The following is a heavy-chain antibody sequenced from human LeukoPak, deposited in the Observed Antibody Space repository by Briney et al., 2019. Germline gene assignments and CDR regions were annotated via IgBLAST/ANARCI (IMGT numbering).Heavy chain of an antibody. CDR1: GGTFSSYA. CDR3: ARDSFEKNAFDI. Sequence: SVKVSCKASGGTFSSYAISWVRQAPGQGLEWMGRIIPILDIANYAQKFQGRVTITADKSTSTAYMELSSLRSEDTAVYYCARDSFEKNAFDIWGQGTMVTVSS. V-gene: IGHV1-69*04. CDR2: IIPILDIA. D-gene: IGHD3-10*01. J-gene: IGHJ3*02.